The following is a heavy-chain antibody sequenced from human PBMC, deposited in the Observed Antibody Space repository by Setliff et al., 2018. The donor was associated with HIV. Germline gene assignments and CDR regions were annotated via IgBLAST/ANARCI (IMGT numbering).Heavy chain of an antibody. J-gene: IGHJ6*04. CDR1: GGSIGDYY. Sequence: SETLSLTCTVSGGSIGDYYWSWIRQPAGKGLEWIGRIYTSGSTNYNPSLKSRVTMLIDTSKNQFSLSLSSVTAADTAVYYCARDLKVSWFGELSVADVWGKGTTVTVSS. V-gene: IGHV4-4*07. CDR3: ARDLKVSWFGELSVADV. CDR2: IYTSGST. D-gene: IGHD3-10*01.